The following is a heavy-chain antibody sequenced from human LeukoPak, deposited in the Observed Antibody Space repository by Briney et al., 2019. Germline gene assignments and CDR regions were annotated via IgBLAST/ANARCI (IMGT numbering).Heavy chain of an antibody. J-gene: IGHJ6*02. V-gene: IGHV1-46*01. CDR2: INPSGGSA. Sequence: ASVKVSCKASGYTFTSYYMHWVRQAPGQGLEWMGIINPSGGSASYAQKFQGRVTITRDTSTSTVYMELSSLRSEDTAVYYCARDSRFDYYGMDVWGQGTTVTVSS. CDR1: GYTFTSYY. CDR3: ARDSRFDYYGMDV. D-gene: IGHD3-16*01.